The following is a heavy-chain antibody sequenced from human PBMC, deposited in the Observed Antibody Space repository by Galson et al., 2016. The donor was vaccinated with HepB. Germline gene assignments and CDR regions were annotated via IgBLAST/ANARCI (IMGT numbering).Heavy chain of an antibody. Sequence: SVKVSCKASGGSFNSHSVSWVRQAPGQGLEWMGRIIPVLGIADQAQRVRDRVTITADKSTSTVYMELSRLRPEDTAVYYCASREGGADYWGQGSLVIVSS. CDR3: ASREGGADY. CDR2: IIPVLGIA. CDR1: GGSFNSHS. V-gene: IGHV1-69*02. J-gene: IGHJ4*02. D-gene: IGHD1-26*01.